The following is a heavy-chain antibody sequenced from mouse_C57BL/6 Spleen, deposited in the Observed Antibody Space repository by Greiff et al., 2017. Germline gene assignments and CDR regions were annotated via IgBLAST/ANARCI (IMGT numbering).Heavy chain of an antibody. Sequence: VKLMESGAELVRPGASVTLSCKASGYTFTDYEMHWVKQTPVHGLEWIGAIDPETGGTAYNQKFKGKAILTADKSSSTAYMELRSLTSEDSAVYYCTRRGVTTGGLDYWGQGTTLTVSS. J-gene: IGHJ2*01. CDR3: TRRGVTTGGLDY. D-gene: IGHD2-2*01. V-gene: IGHV1-15*01. CDR2: IDPETGGT. CDR1: GYTFTDYE.